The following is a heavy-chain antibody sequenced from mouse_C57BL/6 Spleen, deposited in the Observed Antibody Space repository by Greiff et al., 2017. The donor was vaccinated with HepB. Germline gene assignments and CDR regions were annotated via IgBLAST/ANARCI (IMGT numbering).Heavy chain of an antibody. J-gene: IGHJ3*01. D-gene: IGHD2-4*01. Sequence: QVQLQQSGPELVKPGASVKISCKASGYAFSSSWMNWVKQRPGKGLEWIGRIYPGDGDTNYNGKFKGKATLTADKSSSTAYMQLSSLTSEDSAVYFCARNYDYGGCFAYWGQGTLVTVSA. CDR3: ARNYDYGGCFAY. CDR2: IYPGDGDT. CDR1: GYAFSSSW. V-gene: IGHV1-82*01.